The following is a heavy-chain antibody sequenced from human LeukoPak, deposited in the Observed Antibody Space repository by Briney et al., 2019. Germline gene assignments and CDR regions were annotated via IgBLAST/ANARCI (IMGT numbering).Heavy chain of an antibody. CDR1: GYTFTSNY. V-gene: IGHV1-46*01. D-gene: IGHD1-26*01. J-gene: IGHJ4*02. Sequence: RASVKVSCKAFGYTFTSNYMHWVRQAPGQGPEWMGVISPSGGSTTYAQKFQGRVTLTRDMSTSTDYLELSSLRSEDTAVYYCAKRGAEVGATVAPGDYWGQGTLVTVSS. CDR2: ISPSGGST. CDR3: AKRGAEVGATVAPGDY.